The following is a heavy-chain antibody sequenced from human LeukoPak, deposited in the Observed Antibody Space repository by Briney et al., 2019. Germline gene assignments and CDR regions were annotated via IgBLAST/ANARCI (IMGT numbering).Heavy chain of an antibody. CDR2: ISGSGGST. D-gene: IGHD4-17*01. CDR1: GFTFSSYG. V-gene: IGHV3-23*01. Sequence: GGSLRLSCAASGFTFSSYGMTWVRQAPGKGLEWVSAISGSGGSTYYADSVKGRFTISRDNAKNSLYLQMNSLRAEDTAVYYCARGYYGDPSQVYYFDYWGQGTLVTVSS. CDR3: ARGYYGDPSQVYYFDY. J-gene: IGHJ4*02.